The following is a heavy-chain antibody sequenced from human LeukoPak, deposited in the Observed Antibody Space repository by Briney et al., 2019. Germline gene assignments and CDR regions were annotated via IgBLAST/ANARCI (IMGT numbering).Heavy chain of an antibody. CDR3: ATTESGERSEMATTAYDY. Sequence: ASVKASCKVSGYTLTELSMHWVRRAPGKGLEWMGGFDPEDGETIYAQKFQGRVTMTEDTSTDTAYMELSSLRSEDTAVYYCATTESGERSEMATTAYDYWGQGTLVTVSS. CDR2: FDPEDGET. D-gene: IGHD5-24*01. CDR1: GYTLTELS. V-gene: IGHV1-24*01. J-gene: IGHJ4*02.